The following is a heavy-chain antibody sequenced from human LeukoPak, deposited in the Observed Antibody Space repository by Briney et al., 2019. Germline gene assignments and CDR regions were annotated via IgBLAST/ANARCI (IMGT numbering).Heavy chain of an antibody. Sequence: GRPLRLSCAASGFAFSQFTVHWVRQAPGKGLEWVAVISHDGYHEYYADSVKGRFTISRDNSRNTLFLQMNSLRADDTAVYYCARVGYNYDLGNAFDIWGQGTVVTVSS. CDR2: ISHDGYHE. V-gene: IGHV3-30-3*01. CDR3: ARVGYNYDLGNAFDI. D-gene: IGHD1-20*01. J-gene: IGHJ3*02. CDR1: GFAFSQFT.